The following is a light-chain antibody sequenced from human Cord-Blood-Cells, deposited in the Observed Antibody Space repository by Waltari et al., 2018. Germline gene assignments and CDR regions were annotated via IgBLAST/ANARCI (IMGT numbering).Light chain of an antibody. J-gene: IGKJ2*01. CDR1: QSISSW. CDR2: KAS. V-gene: IGKV1-5*03. Sequence: DIQMTQSPSTLSASVGDRVTITCRASQSISSWLAWYQQKPGKDPKLLIYKASSLESGVPPRFSGSGTGTEFTLTISSLQPDDFATYCSQQYNSYSHTFRQGTKLEIK. CDR3: QQYNSYSHT.